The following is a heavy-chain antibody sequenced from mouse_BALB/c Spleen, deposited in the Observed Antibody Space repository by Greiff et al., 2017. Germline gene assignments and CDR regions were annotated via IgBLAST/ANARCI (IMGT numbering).Heavy chain of an antibody. V-gene: IGHV5-9-1*01. CDR1: GFTFSSYT. CDR2: ISSGSSTI. D-gene: IGHD3-3*01. CDR3: ARGRGALYYFDY. J-gene: IGHJ2*01. Sequence: EVMLVESGGGLVKPGGSLKLSCAASGFTFSSYTMSWVRQTPEKRLEWVATISSGSSTIYYADTVKGRFTISRDNPKNTLFLQMTSLRSEDTAMYYCARGRGALYYFDYWGQGTTLTVSS.